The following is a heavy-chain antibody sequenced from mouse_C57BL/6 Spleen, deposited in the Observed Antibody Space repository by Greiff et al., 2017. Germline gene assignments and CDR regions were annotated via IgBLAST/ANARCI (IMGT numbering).Heavy chain of an antibody. V-gene: IGHV5-9*01. CDR3: ARRSNYVEDYAMDY. J-gene: IGHJ4*01. CDR1: GFTFSSYT. D-gene: IGHD2-5*01. Sequence: EVKVVESGGGLVKPGGSLKLSCAASGFTFSSYTMSWVRQTPEKRLEWVATISGGGGNTYYPDSVKGRFTISRDKAKNTRYLQMSSLRSEDTALYYCARRSNYVEDYAMDYWGQGTSVTVSS. CDR2: ISGGGGNT.